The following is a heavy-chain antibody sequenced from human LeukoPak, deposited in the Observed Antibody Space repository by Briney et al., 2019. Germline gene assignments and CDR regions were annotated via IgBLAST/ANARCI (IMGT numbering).Heavy chain of an antibody. CDR1: GFTFSGSA. CDR2: IRSKANSYAT. D-gene: IGHD3-22*01. J-gene: IGHJ6*03. V-gene: IGHV3-73*01. Sequence: PGGSLRLSCAASGFTFSGSAMHWVRQASGKGLEWVGRIRSKANSYATAYAASVKGRFTISGDDSKNTAYLQMNSLKTEDTAVYYCAKDGGGYYPYYYYYMDVWGKGTTVTISS. CDR3: AKDGGGYYPYYYYYMDV.